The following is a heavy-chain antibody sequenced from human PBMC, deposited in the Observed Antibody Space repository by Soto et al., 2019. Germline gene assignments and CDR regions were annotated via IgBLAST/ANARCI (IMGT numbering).Heavy chain of an antibody. J-gene: IGHJ4*02. CDR2: IIPIFGTA. CDR3: AASPYDDFLSGSY. CDR1: GGTFSSYA. D-gene: IGHD3-3*01. V-gene: IGHV1-69*13. Sequence: SVKVSCKASGGTFSSYAISWVRQAPGQGLEWMGGIIPIFGTANYAQKFQGRVTITADASTSTAYMELSSLTSDDTAVYYCAASPYDDFLSGSYWGQGTLVTVSS.